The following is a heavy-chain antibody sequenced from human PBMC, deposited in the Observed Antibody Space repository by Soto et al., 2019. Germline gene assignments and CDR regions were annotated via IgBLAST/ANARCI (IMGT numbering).Heavy chain of an antibody. CDR2: ITTGGETT. V-gene: IGHV3-11*01. Sequence: QVQLVESGGGLVEPGGSLRLSCAASGFIFTDYSMAWIRQAPGKGLEWISYITTGGETTLYAASVEGRFTISRDNANKALFLQMNSLRADDTAVYFCARDPQRRDGYNFDSWGQGTLVTVSS. CDR3: ARDPQRRDGYNFDS. D-gene: IGHD5-12*01. J-gene: IGHJ4*02. CDR1: GFIFTDYS.